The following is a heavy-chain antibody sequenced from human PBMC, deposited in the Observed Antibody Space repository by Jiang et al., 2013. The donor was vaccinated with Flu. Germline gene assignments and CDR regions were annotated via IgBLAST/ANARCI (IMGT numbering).Heavy chain of an antibody. J-gene: IGHJ4*02. D-gene: IGHD1-26*01. CDR2: ISRGSTTI. Sequence: DLVQPGGSLRLSCAASGFTFSDYSMNWVRQAPGKGLEWISYISRGSTTIYYADSVKGRFTISRDNAQGSLFLQMISLRVGDTAVYYCARDLAVGATLDYWGQGTLVTVSS. V-gene: IGHV3-48*01. CDR3: ARDLAVGATLDY. CDR1: GFTFSDYS.